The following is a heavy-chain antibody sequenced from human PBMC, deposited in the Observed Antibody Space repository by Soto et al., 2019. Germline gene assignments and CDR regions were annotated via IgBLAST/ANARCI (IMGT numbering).Heavy chain of an antibody. CDR1: GFTFSSYV. D-gene: IGHD6-19*01. CDR3: AKAYNSGWSHSEGS. V-gene: IGHV3-30*18. Sequence: PGGSLRLSCAASGFTFSSYVVHWVRQAPGKGLEWVSVISFDGSNKYYVDSVKGRFTISRDNSKNTLYLDMNSLRLEDTAVYYCAKAYNSGWSHSEGSWGQGTLVTVSS. J-gene: IGHJ4*02. CDR2: ISFDGSNK.